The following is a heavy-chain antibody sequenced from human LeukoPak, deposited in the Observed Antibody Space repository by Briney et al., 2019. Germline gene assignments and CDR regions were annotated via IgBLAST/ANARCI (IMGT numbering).Heavy chain of an antibody. CDR3: ARGLDNYSSSSLFGHYYYYMDV. CDR1: GGSISSGGYS. V-gene: IGHV4-30-2*01. J-gene: IGHJ6*03. D-gene: IGHD6-6*01. CDR2: IYHSGST. Sequence: KPSQTLSLTCAVSGGSISSGGYSWSWIRQPPGKGLEWIGYIYHSGSTYYNPFLKSRVTISVDRSKNQFSLKLSSVTAADTAVYYCARGLDNYSSSSLFGHYYYYMDVWGKGTTVTVSS.